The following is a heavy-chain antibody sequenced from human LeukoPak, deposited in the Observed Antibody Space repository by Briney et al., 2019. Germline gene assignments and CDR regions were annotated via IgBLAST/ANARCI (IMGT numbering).Heavy chain of an antibody. J-gene: IGHJ4*02. CDR1: GFSVSDNY. CDR3: ARGQRTSVTLYYFDF. CDR2: LFGGGDT. Sequence: GGSLRLSCAVSGFSVSDNYMTWVRQAPGKGLEWVSVLFGGGDTYYGDSVKGRFTISRDNSKNTVYLQMKSLRAEDTAVYYCARGQRTSVTLYYFDFWGQGTLVSVSS. V-gene: IGHV3-66*01. D-gene: IGHD4-17*01.